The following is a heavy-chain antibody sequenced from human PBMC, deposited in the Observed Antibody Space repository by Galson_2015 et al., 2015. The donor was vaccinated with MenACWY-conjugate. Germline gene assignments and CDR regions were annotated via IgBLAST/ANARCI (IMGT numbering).Heavy chain of an antibody. D-gene: IGHD5-18*01. CDR3: ARDLGYSGGY. CDR1: GFTFSSYS. J-gene: IGHJ4*02. V-gene: IGHV3-48*04. Sequence: SLRLSCAASGFTFSSYSMNWVRQAPGKGLEWVSYISSSSSTMYYADSVKGRFTISRDNAKNSLYLQMNSLRAEDTAVYYCARDLGYSGGYWGQGTLVTVSS. CDR2: ISSSSSTM.